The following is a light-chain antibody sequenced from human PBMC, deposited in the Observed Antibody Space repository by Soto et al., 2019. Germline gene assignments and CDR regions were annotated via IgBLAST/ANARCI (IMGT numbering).Light chain of an antibody. CDR3: QQYSQWPLT. CDR1: QSVTSN. V-gene: IGKV3-15*01. CDR2: GVS. Sequence: EIVMTQSPATLSVSPGERATLSCRASQSVTSNLAWYQQKPGQAPRLLMYGVSTRATGIPARFGGSRSATEFTLTISSLQSEDFAVYYCQQYSQWPLTFGGGTKVEIK. J-gene: IGKJ4*01.